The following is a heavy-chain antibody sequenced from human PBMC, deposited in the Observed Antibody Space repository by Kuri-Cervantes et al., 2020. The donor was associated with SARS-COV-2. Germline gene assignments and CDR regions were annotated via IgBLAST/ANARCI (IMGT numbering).Heavy chain of an antibody. D-gene: IGHD3-22*01. Sequence: ASVKVSCKASGCTFTGYYMHWVRQAPGQGLEWMGRINPNSGGTNYAQKFQGRVTMTRDTSISTAYMELSRLRSDDTAVCYCARAGGISSGYYYRLDYWGQGTLVTVSS. CDR3: ARAGGISSGYYYRLDY. CDR1: GCTFTGYY. J-gene: IGHJ4*02. V-gene: IGHV1-2*06. CDR2: INPNSGGT.